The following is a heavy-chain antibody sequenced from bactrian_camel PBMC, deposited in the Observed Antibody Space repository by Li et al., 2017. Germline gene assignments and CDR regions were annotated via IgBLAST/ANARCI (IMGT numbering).Heavy chain of an antibody. CDR1: GFTFSNFP. V-gene: IGHV3S31*01. J-gene: IGHJ6*01. D-gene: IGHD2*01. Sequence: VQLVESGGGLVQPGGSLRLSCAASGFTFSNFPMTWVRQAPGKGLEWVSTIATTGAYTYYADSVKGRFTISRDNAKNTLYLQMNNLRPEDTAMYYCAPCQGYLYSDREPVDFGYWGQGTQVTVS. CDR2: IATTGAYT. CDR3: APCQGYLYSDREPVDFGY.